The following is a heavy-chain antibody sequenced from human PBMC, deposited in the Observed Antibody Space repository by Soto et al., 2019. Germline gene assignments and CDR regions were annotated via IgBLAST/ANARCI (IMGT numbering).Heavy chain of an antibody. CDR1: GYTFTRYG. CDR3: ERNDGIVVVPAARNSADAFDI. J-gene: IGHJ3*02. CDR2: ISAYNGNT. V-gene: IGHV1-18*04. Sequence: ASVQVSCKASGYTFTRYGISWVRQAPGHGLEWLGWISAYNGNTNYAQKLQGRVTMTTDTSTSTAYMELRSLRCDDAAVYYWERNDGIVVVPAARNSADAFDIWGQGTMVTVSS. D-gene: IGHD2-2*01.